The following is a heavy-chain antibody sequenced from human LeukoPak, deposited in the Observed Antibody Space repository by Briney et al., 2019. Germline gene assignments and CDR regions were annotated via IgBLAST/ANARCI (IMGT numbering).Heavy chain of an antibody. Sequence: GSLRLSCVASGFTFGKYWMSWVRQAPGKGLGWVANIKQDGSGKYYVDSVKGRFTISRDNAKNSLYLQMNSLRAEDTAVYYCARKAAEINYWGQGTLVTVSS. D-gene: IGHD6-13*01. J-gene: IGHJ4*02. CDR3: ARKAAEINY. CDR1: GFTFGKYW. CDR2: IKQDGSGK. V-gene: IGHV3-7*03.